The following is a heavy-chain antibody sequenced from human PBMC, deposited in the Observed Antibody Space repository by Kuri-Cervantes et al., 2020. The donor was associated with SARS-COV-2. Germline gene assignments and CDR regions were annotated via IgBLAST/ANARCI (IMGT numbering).Heavy chain of an antibody. CDR2: ISAYNGNT. J-gene: IGHJ3*02. CDR3: ARGEGAAPDLDAFDI. Sequence: ASVKVSCKASGYTFTSYGIGWVRQAPGQGLEWMGWISAYNGNTNYAQKLQGRVTMTTDTSTSTAYMELRSLRSDDTAVYYCARGEGAAPDLDAFDIWGQGTMVTVSS. CDR1: GYTFTSYG. V-gene: IGHV1-18*01. D-gene: IGHD1-26*01.